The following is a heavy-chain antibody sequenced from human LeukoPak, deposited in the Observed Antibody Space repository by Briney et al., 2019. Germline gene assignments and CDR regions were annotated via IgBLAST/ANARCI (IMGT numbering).Heavy chain of an antibody. J-gene: IGHJ6*03. V-gene: IGHV3-53*01. CDR3: ASGSGSYRTPYYYMDV. CDR1: GFTVSSNY. Sequence: GGSLRLSCVAPGFTVSSNYMSWVRQAPGKGLEWVSAIYSGGSTYYADSVKGRFTISRDNSKNTLYLQMNSLRAEDTAVYYCASGSGSYRTPYYYMDVWGTGTTVTVSS. CDR2: IYSGGST. D-gene: IGHD3-10*01.